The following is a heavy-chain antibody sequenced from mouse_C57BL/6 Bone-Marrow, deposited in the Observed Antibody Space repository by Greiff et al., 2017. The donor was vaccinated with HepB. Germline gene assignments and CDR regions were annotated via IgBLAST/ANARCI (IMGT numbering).Heavy chain of an antibody. CDR1: GYTFTSYW. J-gene: IGHJ4*01. Sequence: QVQLQQPGAELVKPGASVKVSCKASGYTFTSYWMPWVKQSPGQGLEWIGRIHPSDSATNDNQKLKGKATLTVDKSSSTTYMQLSSLTSEDSAVYYCAIGDDGYYFYAMDYWGQGTSVTVSS. V-gene: IGHV1-74*01. CDR2: IHPSDSAT. D-gene: IGHD2-3*01. CDR3: AIGDDGYYFYAMDY.